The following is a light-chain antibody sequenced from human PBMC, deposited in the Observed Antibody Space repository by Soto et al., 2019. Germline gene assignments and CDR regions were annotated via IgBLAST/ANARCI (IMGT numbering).Light chain of an antibody. J-gene: IGKJ1*01. Sequence: DIQMTQSPSTLSASVGDRVTITCRASQSITDWLAWYQQRPGRAPKLLIYDASSLESGVPSRFSGSGSGTEFTLIISSLQPEHFATYYCQQYTGYSRTFGQGTTVEIK. V-gene: IGKV1-5*01. CDR2: DAS. CDR3: QQYTGYSRT. CDR1: QSITDW.